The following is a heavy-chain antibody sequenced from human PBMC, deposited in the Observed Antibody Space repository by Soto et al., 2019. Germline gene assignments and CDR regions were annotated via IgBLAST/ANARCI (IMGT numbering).Heavy chain of an antibody. CDR1: SGSISSSNW. CDR2: IYHSGST. V-gene: IGHV4-4*02. CDR3: ARRLIHDYGDYNFDY. Sequence: QVQLQESGPGLVKPSGTLSLTCAVSSGSISSSNWWSWVRQPPGKGLEWIGEIYHSGSTNYNPSLKSRVTISVDKSKNQFSLKLSSVTAADTAVYYCARRLIHDYGDYNFDYWGQGTLVTVSS. D-gene: IGHD4-17*01. J-gene: IGHJ4*02.